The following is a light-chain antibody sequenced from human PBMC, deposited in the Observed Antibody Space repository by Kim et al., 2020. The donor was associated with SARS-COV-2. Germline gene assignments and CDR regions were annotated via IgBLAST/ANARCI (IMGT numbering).Light chain of an antibody. V-gene: IGLV4-69*01. Sequence: ASVKLTCTLRSGHGSYAIAWHQQQPEKGPRYLMKLNSDGSHSKGDGIPDRFSGSSSGAERYLTISSLQSEDEADYYCQTWGTGNWVFGGGTQLTVL. CDR2: LNSDGSH. J-gene: IGLJ3*02. CDR1: SGHGSYA. CDR3: QTWGTGNWV.